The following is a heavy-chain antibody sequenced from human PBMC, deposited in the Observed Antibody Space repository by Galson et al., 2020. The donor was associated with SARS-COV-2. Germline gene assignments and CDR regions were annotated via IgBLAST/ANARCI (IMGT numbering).Heavy chain of an antibody. CDR1: GYSFTGYY. CDR2: MSPSTGGT. J-gene: IGHJ4*02. V-gene: IGHV1-2*02. Sequence: ASVKVSCKASGYSFTGYYIHWVRQAPGQGLEWVAWMSPSTGGTVYAQKFQGRVTVTRDTSLSTAYMDLTSLHSDDTAVYYCARGAVITPSYFDLWGQGTLVTVSS. CDR3: ARGAVITPSYFDL. D-gene: IGHD2-21*01.